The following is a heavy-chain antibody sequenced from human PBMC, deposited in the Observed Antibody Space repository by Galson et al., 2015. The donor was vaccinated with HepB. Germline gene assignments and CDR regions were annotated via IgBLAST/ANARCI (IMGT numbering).Heavy chain of an antibody. Sequence: SVRLSCAASGFSFSDYGMSWVRQAPGKGPEWVSTITGSSHGIKYADSVKGSFTISRDTSKSTLFLQMDSLRAEDTAIYYCAKDALIRGDGYGYNCFDPWGQGILVTVSS. J-gene: IGHJ5*02. CDR2: ITGSSHGI. V-gene: IGHV3-23*01. D-gene: IGHD5-18*01. CDR1: GFSFSDYG. CDR3: AKDALIRGDGYGYNCFDP.